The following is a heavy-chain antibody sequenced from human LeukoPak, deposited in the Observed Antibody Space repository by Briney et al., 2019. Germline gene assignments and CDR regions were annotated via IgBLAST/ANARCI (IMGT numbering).Heavy chain of an antibody. CDR1: GFTFSSYG. V-gene: IGHV3-33*01. CDR3: ARKGGPRSYYFDY. Sequence: PGGSLRLSCAASGFTFSSYGMHWVRQAPGKGLEWVAVIWYDGSNKYYADSVKGRFTISRDNSKNTLYLQMNSLRAEDTAVYYCARKGGPRSYYFDYWGQGTLVTASS. J-gene: IGHJ4*02. CDR2: IWYDGSNK. D-gene: IGHD2-15*01.